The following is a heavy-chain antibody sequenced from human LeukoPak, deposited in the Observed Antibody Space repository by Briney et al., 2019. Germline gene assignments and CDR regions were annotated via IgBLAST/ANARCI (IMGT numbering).Heavy chain of an antibody. V-gene: IGHV1-18*01. Sequence: GASVKVSCKASGYTFTSYGISWVRQAAGQWLEGMGWSSAYNGNTNYAQKLQGGVTMTTDTSTSTAYMELRSLSSDDTAVSYCARLRNFWSGYYMDVFDYWGQGTLVTVSP. J-gene: IGHJ4*02. D-gene: IGHD3-3*01. CDR3: ARLRNFWSGYYMDVFDY. CDR1: GYTFTSYG. CDR2: SSAYNGNT.